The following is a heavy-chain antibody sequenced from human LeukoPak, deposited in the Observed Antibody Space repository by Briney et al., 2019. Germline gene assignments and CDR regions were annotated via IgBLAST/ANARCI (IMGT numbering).Heavy chain of an antibody. Sequence: PGRSLRLSCVASGFTFSSYGMHWVRQAPGKGLEWVAVIWHDGGNKYYADSVKGRFTISRDNSKNTLYLQMNSLRAEDTAVYYCASQGYDGTYWSNFDYWGQGTLVTVSS. D-gene: IGHD1-26*01. J-gene: IGHJ4*02. CDR3: ASQGYDGTYWSNFDY. CDR2: IWHDGGNK. V-gene: IGHV3-33*03. CDR1: GFTFSSYG.